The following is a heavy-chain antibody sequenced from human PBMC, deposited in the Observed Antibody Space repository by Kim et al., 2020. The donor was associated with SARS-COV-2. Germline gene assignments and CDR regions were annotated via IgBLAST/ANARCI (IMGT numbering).Heavy chain of an antibody. V-gene: IGHV4-34*01. CDR2: INHSGST. Sequence: SETLSLTCAVYGGSFSGYYWSWIRQPPGKGLEWIGEINHSGSTNYNPSLKSRVTISVDTSKNQFSLKLSSVTAADTAVYYCARGPDIVVVVAATPTLLDYGGQGTLVTVSS. J-gene: IGHJ4*02. CDR3: ARGPDIVVVVAATPTLLDY. CDR1: GGSFSGYY. D-gene: IGHD2-15*01.